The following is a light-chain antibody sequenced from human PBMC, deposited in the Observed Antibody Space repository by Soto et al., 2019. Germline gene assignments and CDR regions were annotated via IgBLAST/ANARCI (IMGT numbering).Light chain of an antibody. J-gene: IGLJ3*02. CDR2: EVT. CDR3: SSYTSSSTLESV. CDR1: SSDVGGYNY. Sequence: QSALTQPASVSGSPGQSITISCTGTSSDVGGYNYVSWYQQHPGKAPKLMIYEVTNRPSGVSNRFSGSKSGNTASLTISGLQAEDEAHYYCSSYTSSSTLESVFGGGTQLTVL. V-gene: IGLV2-14*01.